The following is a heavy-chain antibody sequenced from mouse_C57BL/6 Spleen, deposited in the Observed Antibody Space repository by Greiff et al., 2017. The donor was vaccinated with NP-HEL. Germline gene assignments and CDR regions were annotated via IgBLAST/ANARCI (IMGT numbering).Heavy chain of an antibody. Sequence: EVQLQQSGAELVKPGASVKLSCTASGFNIKDYYMHWVKQRTEQGLEWIGRIDPEDGETKYAPKFQGKATITAYTSSNTAYLQLSRLTSADTAVYYCVTTVVAEAMDYWGQGTSVTVSS. D-gene: IGHD1-1*01. J-gene: IGHJ4*01. CDR3: VTTVVAEAMDY. CDR2: IDPEDGET. CDR1: GFNIKDYY. V-gene: IGHV14-2*01.